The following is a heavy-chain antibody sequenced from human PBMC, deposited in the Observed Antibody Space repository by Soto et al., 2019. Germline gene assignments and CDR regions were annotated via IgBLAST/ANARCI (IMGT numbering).Heavy chain of an antibody. D-gene: IGHD5-18*01. J-gene: IGHJ4*02. Sequence: ASVKVSCKASGYTFTSYGISWVRQAPGQGLEWMGWISAYNGNTNYAQKLQGRVTMTTDTSTSTAYMELRSLRSDDTAVYYCARVIRDTAMVTASNFDYWGQGTLVTVSS. CDR1: GYTFTSYG. CDR3: ARVIRDTAMVTASNFDY. CDR2: ISAYNGNT. V-gene: IGHV1-18*01.